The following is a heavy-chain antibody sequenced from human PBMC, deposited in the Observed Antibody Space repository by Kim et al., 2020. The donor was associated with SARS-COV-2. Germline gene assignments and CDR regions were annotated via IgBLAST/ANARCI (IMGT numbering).Heavy chain of an antibody. J-gene: IGHJ3*02. CDR2: IIPIFGTA. V-gene: IGHV1-69*13. Sequence: SVKVSCKASGGTFSSYAISWVRQAPGQGLEWMGGIIPIFGTANYAQKFQGRVTITADESTSTAYMELSSLRSEDTAVYYCARDSGRVPDAFDIWGQGTMVTVSS. CDR3: ARDSGRVPDAFDI. CDR1: GGTFSSYA. D-gene: IGHD3-10*01.